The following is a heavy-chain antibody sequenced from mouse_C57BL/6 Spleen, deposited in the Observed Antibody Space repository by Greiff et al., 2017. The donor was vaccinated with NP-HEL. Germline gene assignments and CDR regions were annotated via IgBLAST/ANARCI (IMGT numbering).Heavy chain of an antibody. CDR3: AREGDYYGSRETWFAY. CDR2: ISDGGSYT. J-gene: IGHJ3*01. CDR1: GFTFSSYA. D-gene: IGHD1-1*01. V-gene: IGHV5-4*01. Sequence: EVKLMESGGGLVKPGGSLKLSCAASGFTFSSYAMSWVRQTPEKRLEWVATISDGGSYTYYLANVKGRFTISRDNAKNNLYLQMSHLKSEDTAMYYCAREGDYYGSRETWFAYWGQGTLVTVSA.